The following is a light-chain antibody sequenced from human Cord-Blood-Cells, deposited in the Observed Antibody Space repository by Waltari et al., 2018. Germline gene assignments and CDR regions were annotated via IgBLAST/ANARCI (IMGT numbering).Light chain of an antibody. CDR3: QQSYSTPPT. Sequence: DIQMTQSPSSLSASVGATATITCRASQSISSYLNWYQQKPGKAPKLLIYAASSLQSGVPSRFSGSGSGTDFTLTISSLQPEDFATYYCQQSYSTPPTFGQGTKVEIK. J-gene: IGKJ1*01. CDR1: QSISSY. CDR2: AAS. V-gene: IGKV1-39*01.